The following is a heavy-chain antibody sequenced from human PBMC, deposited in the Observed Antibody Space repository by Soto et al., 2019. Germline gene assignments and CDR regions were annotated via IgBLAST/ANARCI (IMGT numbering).Heavy chain of an antibody. D-gene: IGHD3-9*01. J-gene: IGHJ4*02. CDR2: IWYDGSNK. V-gene: IGHV3-33*01. Sequence: QVQLVESGGGVVQPGRSLRLSCAASGFTFSSYGMHWVRQAPGKGLEWVAVIWYDGSNKYYADSVKGRFTISRDNSKNTPYLQMNSLRAEDTAVYYCARDRTGYLFDYWGQGTLVTVSS. CDR3: ARDRTGYLFDY. CDR1: GFTFSSYG.